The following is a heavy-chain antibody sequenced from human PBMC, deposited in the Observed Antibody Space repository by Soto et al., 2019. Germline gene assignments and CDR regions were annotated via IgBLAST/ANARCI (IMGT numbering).Heavy chain of an antibody. J-gene: IGHJ4*02. CDR3: TRGGTIFGVVTIGFDY. V-gene: IGHV3-48*03. D-gene: IGHD3-3*01. CDR2: ISSSGTTR. CDR1: GFTFSNYE. Sequence: LRLSCAASGFTFSNYEMNWVRQAPGKGLGWVSYISSSGTTRYYAASVKGRFTISRDNAENALYLQMNSLRAEDTAVYYCTRGGTIFGVVTIGFDYWGQGTLVTVSS.